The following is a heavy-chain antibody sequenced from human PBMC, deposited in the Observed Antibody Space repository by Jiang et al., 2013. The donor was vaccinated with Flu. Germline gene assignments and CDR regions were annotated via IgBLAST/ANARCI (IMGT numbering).Heavy chain of an antibody. CDR1: GGSISSSSYY. D-gene: IGHD4-23*01. J-gene: IGHJ4*02. CDR3: ARDYGGNSDLDY. Sequence: LLKPSETLSLTCTVSGGSISSSSYYWGWIRQPPGKGLEWIGSIYYSGSTYYNPSLKSRVTISVDTSKNQFSLKLSSVTAADTAVYYCARDYGGNSDLDYWGQGTLVTVSS. CDR2: IYYSGST. V-gene: IGHV4-39*07.